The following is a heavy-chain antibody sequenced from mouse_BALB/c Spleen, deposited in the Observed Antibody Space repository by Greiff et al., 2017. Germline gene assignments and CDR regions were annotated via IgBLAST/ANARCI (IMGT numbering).Heavy chain of an antibody. J-gene: IGHJ3*01. CDR3: ASTYYRYDGFAY. V-gene: IGHV2-9*02. CDR2: IWAGGST. D-gene: IGHD2-14*01. Sequence: VKLMESGPGLVAPSQSLSITCTVSGFSLTSYGVHWVRQPPGKGLEWLGVIWAGGSTNYNSALMSRLSISKDNSKSQVFLKMNSLQTDDTAMYYCASTYYRYDGFAYWGQGTLVTVSA. CDR1: GFSLTSYG.